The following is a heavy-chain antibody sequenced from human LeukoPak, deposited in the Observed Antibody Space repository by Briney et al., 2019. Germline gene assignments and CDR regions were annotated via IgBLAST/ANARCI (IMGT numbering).Heavy chain of an antibody. J-gene: IGHJ3*02. CDR1: GGSISSYY. V-gene: IGHV4-59*12. Sequence: PSETLSLTCTVSGGSISSYYWSWIRQPPGKGLEWIGYIYYSGSTNYNPSLKSRVTISVDTSKNQFSLKLSSVTAADTAVYYCARDSYYYDSSGEIRDAFDIWGQGTMVTVSS. D-gene: IGHD3-22*01. CDR2: IYYSGST. CDR3: ARDSYYYDSSGEIRDAFDI.